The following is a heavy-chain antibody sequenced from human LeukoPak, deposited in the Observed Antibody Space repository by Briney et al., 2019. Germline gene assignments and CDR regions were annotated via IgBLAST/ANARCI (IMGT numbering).Heavy chain of an antibody. D-gene: IGHD4-23*01. J-gene: IGHJ2*01. CDR2: IYTTGST. V-gene: IGHV4-4*07. CDR1: GGSISSYY. Sequence: SETLSLTCTVSGGSISSYYWSWIRQPAGKGLEWIGRIYTTGSTHYNPSLKSRVTISVDTSKSQFSLKLTSVTAADTAVYYCARHVGGNYWYFDLWGRGILVTVSS. CDR3: ARHVGGNYWYFDL.